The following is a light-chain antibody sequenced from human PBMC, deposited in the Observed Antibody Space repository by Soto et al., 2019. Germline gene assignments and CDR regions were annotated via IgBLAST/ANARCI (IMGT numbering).Light chain of an antibody. Sequence: EIVMTQSPATLSVSPGERVTLSCRASQSVFSSLAWYQQKPGQAPRLLIYGAATRATGIPARFSGSGSGTDFTLTISSLQSEDFATYYCQQSSEATWTFGQGTKVEIK. J-gene: IGKJ1*01. V-gene: IGKV3-15*01. CDR1: QSVFSS. CDR2: GAA. CDR3: QQSSEATWT.